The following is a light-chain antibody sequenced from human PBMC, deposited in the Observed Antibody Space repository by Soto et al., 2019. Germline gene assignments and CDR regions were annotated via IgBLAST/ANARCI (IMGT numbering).Light chain of an antibody. CDR1: QSVSSSY. Sequence: EIVLTQSPGTLSLSPGERATLSCRASQSVSSSYLAWYQQKPGQAPRLLIYGTSIRAIDIPDRFSGSGSGTDFTLTISRLEPEDFAVYYCQQYGSSPLTFGGGTKVEIK. J-gene: IGKJ4*01. CDR3: QQYGSSPLT. CDR2: GTS. V-gene: IGKV3-20*01.